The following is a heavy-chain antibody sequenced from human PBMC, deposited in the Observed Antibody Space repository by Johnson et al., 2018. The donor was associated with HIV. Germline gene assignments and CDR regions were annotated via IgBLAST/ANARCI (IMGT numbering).Heavy chain of an antibody. V-gene: IGHV3-48*04. CDR3: ARGALGDWVDAFDI. CDR1: GFTFSSYG. CDR2: ISSSGSSI. J-gene: IGHJ3*02. Sequence: VQLVESGGGVVQPGGSLRLSCAASGFTFSSYGMHWVRQAPGKGLEWVSYISSSGSSIYYADSVKGRFTISRDNAENSLYLQMNSLRAEDTAVYYCARGALGDWVDAFDIWGQGTMVTVSS. D-gene: IGHD3-16*01.